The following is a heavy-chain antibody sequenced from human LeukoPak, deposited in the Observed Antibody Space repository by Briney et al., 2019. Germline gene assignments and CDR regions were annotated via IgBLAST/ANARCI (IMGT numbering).Heavy chain of an antibody. V-gene: IGHV4-59*01. Sequence: SETLSLTCTVSGSSISSDYWSWIRQPPGKGLEWIGYIYYSGSTNYNSSLKRRVTISVDTSKNHFSLRLTSVTAADTAVYFCESANAAMVFHYWGQGTLVTVSS. J-gene: IGHJ4*02. CDR3: ESANAAMVFHY. CDR2: IYYSGST. CDR1: GSSISSDY. D-gene: IGHD5-18*01.